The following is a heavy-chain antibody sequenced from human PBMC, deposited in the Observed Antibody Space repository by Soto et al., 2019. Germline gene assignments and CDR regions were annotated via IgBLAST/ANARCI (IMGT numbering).Heavy chain of an antibody. CDR1: GFTFSSYG. D-gene: IGHD4-17*01. J-gene: IGHJ3*02. CDR3: ARPAKPYGDIVAFDI. V-gene: IGHV3-33*01. Sequence: GGSLRLSCAASGFTFSSYGMHWVRQAPGKGLEWVAVIWYDGSNKYYADSVKGRFTISRDNSKNTLYLQMNSLRAEDTAVYYCARPAKPYGDIVAFDIWGQGTMVTVSS. CDR2: IWYDGSNK.